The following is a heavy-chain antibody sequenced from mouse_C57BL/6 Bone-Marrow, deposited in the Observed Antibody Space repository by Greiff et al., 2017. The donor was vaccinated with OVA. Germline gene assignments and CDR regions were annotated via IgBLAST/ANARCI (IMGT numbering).Heavy chain of an antibody. CDR2: IDPSDSYT. CDR3: ARELRQRAY. V-gene: IGHV1-69*01. Sequence: QVQLQQSGAELVMPGASVKLSCKASGYTFTSYWMHWVKQRPGQGLEWIGEIDPSDSYTNYNQKFKGKSTLTVDKSSSTAYMQLSSLTSEDSAVYYCARELRQRAYWGQGTLVTVSA. J-gene: IGHJ3*01. CDR1: GYTFTSYW. D-gene: IGHD1-2*01.